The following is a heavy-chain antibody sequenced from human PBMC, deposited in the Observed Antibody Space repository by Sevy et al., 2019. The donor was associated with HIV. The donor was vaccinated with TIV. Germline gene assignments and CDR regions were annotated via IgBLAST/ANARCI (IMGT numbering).Heavy chain of an antibody. CDR3: ARGAHDSSGYYLYYFDY. Sequence: SETLSLTCAVYGGSFSGYYWSWIRQPPGKGLEWIGEINHSGSTNYNPSLKSRVTISVDTSKNQFSLKLSSVTAADTAVYYYARGAHDSSGYYLYYFDYWGQGTLVTVSS. CDR2: INHSGST. J-gene: IGHJ4*02. CDR1: GGSFSGYY. D-gene: IGHD3-22*01. V-gene: IGHV4-34*01.